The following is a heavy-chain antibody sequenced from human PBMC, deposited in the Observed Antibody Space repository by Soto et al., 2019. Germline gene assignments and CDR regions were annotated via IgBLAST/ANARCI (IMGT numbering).Heavy chain of an antibody. V-gene: IGHV4-4*02. Sequence: QVQLQESGPGLVKPSGTLSLTCAVSGASMSTTDWWSWVRQPPGKGLEWIGEIYHIGTTNYNPSLKSRLTMSVDKFKNHFSLTLTSVTAADTAVYYCAIPGAGDFDFWGQGTLVTVSS. J-gene: IGHJ4*02. CDR1: GASMSTTDW. D-gene: IGHD6-13*01. CDR2: IYHIGTT. CDR3: AIPGAGDFDF.